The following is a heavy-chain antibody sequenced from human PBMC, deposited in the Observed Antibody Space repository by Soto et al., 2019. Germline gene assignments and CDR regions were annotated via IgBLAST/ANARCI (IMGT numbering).Heavy chain of an antibody. Sequence: GGSLRLSCAASGFTFSSYWMHWVRQAPGKGLVWVSRINSDGSSTSYADSVKGRFTISRDNAKNTLYLQMNSLRAEDTAVYYCARGSWVGAKKDSSGWYRAFDIWGQGTMVTVSS. J-gene: IGHJ3*02. D-gene: IGHD6-19*01. CDR2: INSDGSST. CDR1: GFTFSSYW. CDR3: ARGSWVGAKKDSSGWYRAFDI. V-gene: IGHV3-74*01.